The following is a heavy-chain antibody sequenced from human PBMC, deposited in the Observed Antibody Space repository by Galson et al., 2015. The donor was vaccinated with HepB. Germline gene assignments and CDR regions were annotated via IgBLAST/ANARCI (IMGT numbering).Heavy chain of an antibody. Sequence: SVKVSCKASGYTFTSYAMHWVRQAPGQRLEWMGWINAGNGNTKYSQKFQGRVTITRDTSASTAYMELSSLRSEDTAVYYCARRRDYDFWSGIDYWGQGTLVTVSS. D-gene: IGHD3-3*01. V-gene: IGHV1-3*01. CDR1: GYTFTSYA. CDR2: INAGNGNT. CDR3: ARRRDYDFWSGIDY. J-gene: IGHJ4*02.